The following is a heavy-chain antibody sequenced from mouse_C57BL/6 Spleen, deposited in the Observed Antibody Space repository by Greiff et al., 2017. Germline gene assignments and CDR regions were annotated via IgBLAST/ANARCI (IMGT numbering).Heavy chain of an antibody. CDR1: GYTFTSYW. Sequence: QVQLQQPGAELVKPGASVKVSCKASGYTFTSYWMHWVKQRPGQGLEWIGRIHPSDSDTNYNQKFKGKATLTVDKSSSTAYMQRSSLTSEDSAVYYCAIEVYYYGSSYPFAYWGQGTLVTVSA. J-gene: IGHJ3*01. CDR3: AIEVYYYGSSYPFAY. V-gene: IGHV1-74*01. CDR2: IHPSDSDT. D-gene: IGHD1-1*01.